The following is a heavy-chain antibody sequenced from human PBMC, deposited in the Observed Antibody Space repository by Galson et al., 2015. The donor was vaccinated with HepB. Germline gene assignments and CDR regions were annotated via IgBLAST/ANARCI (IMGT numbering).Heavy chain of an antibody. CDR1: GGSISSGSYY. J-gene: IGHJ4*02. Sequence: SETLSLTCTVSGGSISSGSYYWVWIRQTPGKGLEWIGGFDYSGSTYHNPSLKSRLTISVDTSKNQFLLKLGSVSAADTAVYYCAREPTDWGQGTLVTVSS. CDR3: AREPTD. V-gene: IGHV4-39*01. D-gene: IGHD1-14*01. CDR2: FDYSGST.